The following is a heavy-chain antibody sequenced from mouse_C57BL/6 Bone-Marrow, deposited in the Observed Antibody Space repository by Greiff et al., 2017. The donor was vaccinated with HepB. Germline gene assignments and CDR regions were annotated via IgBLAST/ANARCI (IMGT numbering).Heavy chain of an antibody. CDR3: ARGQFISDWYFDV. Sequence: EVQLQESAGGLVQPGRSMKLSCTASGFTFSDYYMAWVRQVPDKGLEWVANINYDGSSTYYLASLKSRFIISRDNAKNILYLQMSSLKSEDTATYYCARGQFISDWYFDVWGTGTTVTVSS. CDR2: INYDGSST. J-gene: IGHJ1*03. D-gene: IGHD1-1*01. CDR1: GFTFSDYY. V-gene: IGHV5-16*01.